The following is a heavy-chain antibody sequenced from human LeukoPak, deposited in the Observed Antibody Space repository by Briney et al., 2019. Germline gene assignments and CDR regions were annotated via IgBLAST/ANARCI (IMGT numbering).Heavy chain of an antibody. CDR3: ARSAVGGHNDF. D-gene: IGHD3-16*01. V-gene: IGHV6-1*01. CDR1: GDSVSSNSAA. Sequence: SQTLSLTCAISGDSVSSNSAAWVWFRQSPSRGLEWLARTYFRSKWYYDYAVSVRSRIVISPDTSMNQFSLQLNSVTPDDTAVFFCARSAVGGHNDFWGQGTLVTVSS. J-gene: IGHJ4*02. CDR2: TYFRSKWYY.